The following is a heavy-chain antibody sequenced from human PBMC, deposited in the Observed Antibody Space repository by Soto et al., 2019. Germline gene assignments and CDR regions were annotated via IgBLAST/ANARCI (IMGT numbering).Heavy chain of an antibody. CDR1: GYTFTGYY. J-gene: IGHJ6*02. V-gene: IGHV1-2*04. CDR3: ARDLRGGVNWGYYYYYYGMDV. Sequence: GASVKVSCKASGYTFTGYYMHWVRQAPGQGLEWMGWINPNSGGTNYAQKVQGWVTMTRDTYISTAYMELSRLSSDDTAVYYCARDLRGGVNWGYYYYYYGMDVWGQGTTVTVSS. D-gene: IGHD7-27*01. CDR2: INPNSGGT.